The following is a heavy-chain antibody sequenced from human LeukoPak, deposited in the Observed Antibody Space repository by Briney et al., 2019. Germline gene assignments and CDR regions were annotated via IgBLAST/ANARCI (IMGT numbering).Heavy chain of an antibody. CDR3: AKDLAYYGGNLDS. V-gene: IGHV3-53*05. CDR1: GFTVSSNY. CDR2: IYSGGST. Sequence: GGSLRLSCAASGFTVSSNYMSWVRQAPGKGLEWVSVIYSGGSTYYADSVKGRFTISRDNSKGSLYLQMDSLRAEDTAVYYCAKDLAYYGGNLDSWGQGILVTVSS. D-gene: IGHD4-23*01. J-gene: IGHJ4*02.